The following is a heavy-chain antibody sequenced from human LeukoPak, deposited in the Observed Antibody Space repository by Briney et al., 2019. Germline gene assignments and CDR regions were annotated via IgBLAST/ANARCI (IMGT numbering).Heavy chain of an antibody. Sequence: SETLSLTCTVSGGSISSYYWSWIRQPPGKGREWMGYIYTSWSTNYNPSLKSRVTISVDTSKNQFSLKLSSVTAADTAVYYCARQGGYYDSSGYLNWFDPWGQGTLVTVSS. V-gene: IGHV4-4*09. CDR3: ARQGGYYDSSGYLNWFDP. CDR2: IYTSWST. J-gene: IGHJ5*02. D-gene: IGHD3-22*01. CDR1: GGSISSYY.